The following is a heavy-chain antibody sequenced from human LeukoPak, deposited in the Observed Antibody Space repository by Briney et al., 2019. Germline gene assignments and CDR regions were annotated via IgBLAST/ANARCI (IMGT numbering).Heavy chain of an antibody. Sequence: SETLSLTCTVSGGSISSGGYYWSWIRQPPGKGLEWIGYIYHSGSTYYNPSLKSRVTISVDRSKNQFSLKLSSVTAADTAVYYCARGAQWELLPWFDPWGQGTLVTVSS. CDR1: GGSISSGGYY. V-gene: IGHV4-30-2*01. CDR2: IYHSGST. CDR3: ARGAQWELLPWFDP. J-gene: IGHJ5*02. D-gene: IGHD1-26*01.